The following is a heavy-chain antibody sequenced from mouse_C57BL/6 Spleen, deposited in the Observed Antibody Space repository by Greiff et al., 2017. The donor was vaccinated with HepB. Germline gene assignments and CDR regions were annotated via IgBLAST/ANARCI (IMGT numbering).Heavy chain of an antibody. CDR2: ISGGGGNT. D-gene: IGHD4-1*01. Sequence: EVQVVESGGGLVKPGGSLKLSCAASGFTFSSYTMSWVRQTPEKRLEWVATISGGGGNTYYPDSVKGRFTISRDNAKNTLYLQMSSLRSEDTALYYCASQANWGAYFDYWGQGTTLTVSS. V-gene: IGHV5-9*01. CDR3: ASQANWGAYFDY. J-gene: IGHJ2*01. CDR1: GFTFSSYT.